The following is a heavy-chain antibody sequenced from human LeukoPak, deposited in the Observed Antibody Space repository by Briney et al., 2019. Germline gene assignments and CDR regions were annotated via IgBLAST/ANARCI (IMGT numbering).Heavy chain of an antibody. Sequence: PGGSLRLSCAASGFTFSSYSMSWVRQAPGKGLEWVSSISSSSSYIYYADSVKGRFTISRDNAKNSLYLQMNSLRAEDTAVYYWARGGVATLYYYYGMDVWGKGTTVTVSS. CDR1: GFTFSSYS. D-gene: IGHD2-15*01. CDR2: ISSSSSYI. J-gene: IGHJ6*04. V-gene: IGHV3-21*01. CDR3: ARGGVATLYYYYGMDV.